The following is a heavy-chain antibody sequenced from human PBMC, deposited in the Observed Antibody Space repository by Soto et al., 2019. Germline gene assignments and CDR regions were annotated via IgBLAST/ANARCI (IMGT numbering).Heavy chain of an antibody. CDR3: VKDNNWDDPG. CDR2: ISGNSDTT. Sequence: ETLSLTCIVSGAIIRGSSYFWAWIRQPPGKGLEWVSIISGNSDTTFYADSVKGRFTVSRDNSKNTLYLQMNSLRAEDTAIYYCVKDNNWDDPGWGQGTLVTVSS. CDR1: GAIIRGSSYF. J-gene: IGHJ4*02. V-gene: IGHV3-23*01. D-gene: IGHD1-1*01.